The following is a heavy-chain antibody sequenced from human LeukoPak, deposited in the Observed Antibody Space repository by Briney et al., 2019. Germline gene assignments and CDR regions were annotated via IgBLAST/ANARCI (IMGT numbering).Heavy chain of an antibody. D-gene: IGHD6-6*01. CDR3: AKRVPYSSSSVYFDY. CDR1: GVTFSNYG. Sequence: GGSLRLSCAASGVTFSNYGMNWVRQAPGKGLEWVSAISDSGSDTYYADSVKGRFTIPRDNSKNTLYLQMNSLRAEDTAVYYCAKRVPYSSSSVYFDYWGQGTLVIVSS. J-gene: IGHJ4*02. V-gene: IGHV3-23*01. CDR2: ISDSGSDT.